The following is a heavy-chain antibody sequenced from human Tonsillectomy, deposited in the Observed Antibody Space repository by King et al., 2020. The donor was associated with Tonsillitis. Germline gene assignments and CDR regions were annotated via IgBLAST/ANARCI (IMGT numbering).Heavy chain of an antibody. CDR1: GFIFSNYY. CDR2: ISSSDVT. J-gene: IGHJ4*02. V-gene: IGHV3-11*01. D-gene: IGHD6-19*01. CDR3: AKVIAVAGTGLDN. Sequence: VQLVESGGGLVKPGGSLRLSCAASGFIFSNYYMTWIRQAPGKGLEWVSYISSSDVTYYANSVKGRFTVSRDNAKKSLYLQMNTLRVEDTAVYYCAKVIAVAGTGLDNWGQGILVSVSS.